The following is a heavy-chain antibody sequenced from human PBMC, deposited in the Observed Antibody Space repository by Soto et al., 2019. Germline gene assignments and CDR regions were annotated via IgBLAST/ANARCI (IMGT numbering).Heavy chain of an antibody. D-gene: IGHD3-16*02. V-gene: IGHV3-15*01. Sequence: EVQLVESGGDLIKPGGSLTLSCAASGFTLNIAYMSWVRQAPGKGLDWVGRIKSQADGGPTDYAAPVKGRFTVSRDDSTNTLYLQMNSLRNEESDVYYCTAGSWHPYWGQVTLVTVAS. CDR1: GFTLNIAY. CDR2: IKSQADGGPT. J-gene: IGHJ4*02. CDR3: TAGSWHPY.